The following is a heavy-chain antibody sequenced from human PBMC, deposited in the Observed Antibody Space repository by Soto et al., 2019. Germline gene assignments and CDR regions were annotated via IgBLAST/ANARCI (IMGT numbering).Heavy chain of an antibody. CDR3: ARDGCGSPGRSYYFDY. Sequence: PGGSLRLSCAASGFTFSSYSMNWVRQAPGKGLEWVSYINSSSSTIYYADSVKGRFTISRDNAKNSLYLQMNSLRDEDTAVYYCARDGCGSPGRSYYFDYWGQGTLVTVSS. V-gene: IGHV3-48*02. CDR2: INSSSSTI. CDR1: GFTFSSYS. D-gene: IGHD2-15*01. J-gene: IGHJ4*02.